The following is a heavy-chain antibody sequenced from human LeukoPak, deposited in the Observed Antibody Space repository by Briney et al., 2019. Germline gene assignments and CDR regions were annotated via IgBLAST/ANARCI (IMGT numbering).Heavy chain of an antibody. Sequence: PSETLSLTCTVSGGSISSYYWSWIRQPPGKGLEWIGYIYYSGSTNYNPSLKRRVTISVDTSKNQFSLKLSSVTAADTAVYYCARTSGSYYILPPDYWGQGTLVTVSS. J-gene: IGHJ4*02. CDR1: GGSISSYY. V-gene: IGHV4-59*01. CDR2: IYYSGST. D-gene: IGHD1-26*01. CDR3: ARTSGSYYILPPDY.